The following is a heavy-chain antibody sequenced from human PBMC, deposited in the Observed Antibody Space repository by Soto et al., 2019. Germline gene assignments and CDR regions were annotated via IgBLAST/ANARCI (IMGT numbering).Heavy chain of an antibody. CDR3: ATANWSHHYFDP. Sequence: SETLSLTCAVYGGSFSGYYWSWLRQPPGKGLEWIGEINHSGSTNYNPSLKSRVTISVDTSKNQFSLKVTSVTAADTAVYYCATANWSHHYFDPWGQGTLVTVSS. CDR2: INHSGST. J-gene: IGHJ5*02. CDR1: GGSFSGYY. V-gene: IGHV4-34*01. D-gene: IGHD1-1*01.